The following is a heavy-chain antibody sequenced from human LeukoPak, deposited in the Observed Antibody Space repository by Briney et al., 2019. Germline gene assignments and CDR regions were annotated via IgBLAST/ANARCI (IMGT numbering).Heavy chain of an antibody. CDR2: IYHSGST. CDR1: GGSISSSDW. Sequence: SETLSLTCAVSGGSISSSDWWSWVRQPPGKGLEWIGEIYHSGSTNYNPSLKSRVTISVDKSKNQFSLKLSSVTAADTAVYYCASTVGWLQFGLAIYHWGQGTLVTVSS. D-gene: IGHD5-24*01. J-gene: IGHJ5*02. CDR3: ASTVGWLQFGLAIYH. V-gene: IGHV4-4*02.